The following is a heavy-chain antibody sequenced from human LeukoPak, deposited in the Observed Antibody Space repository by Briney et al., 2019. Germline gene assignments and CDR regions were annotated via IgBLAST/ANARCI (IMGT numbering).Heavy chain of an antibody. J-gene: IGHJ3*02. CDR3: ARSRAPDCSSTSCYTDKDAFDI. Sequence: ASVKVSCKASGGTFSSYAISWVRQAPGQGLEWMGGIIPIFGTANYAQKFQGRVTITADESTSTAYMELSSLRSEDTAVYYCARSRAPDCSSTSCYTDKDAFDIWGQGTMVTVSS. V-gene: IGHV1-69*13. CDR1: GGTFSSYA. D-gene: IGHD2-2*02. CDR2: IIPIFGTA.